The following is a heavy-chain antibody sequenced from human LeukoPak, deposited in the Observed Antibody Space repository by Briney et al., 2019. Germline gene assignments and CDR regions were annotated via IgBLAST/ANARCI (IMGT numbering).Heavy chain of an antibody. CDR1: GFTFSSYW. CDR2: IKQDGSEK. Sequence: SGGSLRLSCAASGFTFSSYWMSWVRQAPGKGLEWVANIKQDGSEKYYVDSVKGRFTISRDNAKSSLYLQMNSLRAEDTAVYYCARGEVTGYYLLDYWGQGTLVTVSS. V-gene: IGHV3-7*04. D-gene: IGHD3-9*01. J-gene: IGHJ4*02. CDR3: ARGEVTGYYLLDY.